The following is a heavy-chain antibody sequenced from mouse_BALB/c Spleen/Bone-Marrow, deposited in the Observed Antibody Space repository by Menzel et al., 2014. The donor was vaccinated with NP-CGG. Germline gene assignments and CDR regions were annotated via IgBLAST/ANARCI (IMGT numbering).Heavy chain of an antibody. CDR1: GFNIKDTY. Sequence: EVQLQQSGAELVKPGASVKLSCTASGFNIKDTYLHWVKQRPEQGLDWIGRIDPAIFTKYDPKFQGKATITADTSSNTAYLRLSSLTSEDTAVYYCASYRCGWYFDVWGAGTTVTVSS. D-gene: IGHD2-14*01. CDR3: ASYRCGWYFDV. V-gene: IGHV14-3*02. CDR2: IDPAIFT. J-gene: IGHJ1*01.